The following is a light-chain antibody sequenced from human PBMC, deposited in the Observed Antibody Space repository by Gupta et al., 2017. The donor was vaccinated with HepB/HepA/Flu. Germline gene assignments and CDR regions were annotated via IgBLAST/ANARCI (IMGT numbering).Light chain of an antibody. CDR2: GAS. CDR1: QSITANY. CDR3: QQESSSPCT. Sequence: VWTHSPGTLSVSPGDRVTLSCRASQSITANYLAWYQQTPGQAPRLLIYGASNRATGIPDRFSGSGSGTNFTLSISRVEPEDFAVYYCQQESSSPCTFGQGTKVEI. V-gene: IGKV3-20*01. J-gene: IGKJ2*02.